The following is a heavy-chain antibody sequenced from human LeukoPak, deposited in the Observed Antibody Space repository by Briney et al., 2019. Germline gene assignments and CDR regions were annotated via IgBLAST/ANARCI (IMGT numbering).Heavy chain of an antibody. D-gene: IGHD1-26*01. V-gene: IGHV3-30-3*01. Sequence: QTGGSLRLSCAASGFTFSSYAMHWVRQAPGKGLEWVAVISYDGSTKYYADSVKGRFTISRDDSKNMLFLQMNSLRVEDTAVYYCARDIVRGSPDYSDYWGQGTLVTVSS. CDR3: ARDIVRGSPDYSDY. CDR1: GFTFSSYA. J-gene: IGHJ4*02. CDR2: ISYDGSTK.